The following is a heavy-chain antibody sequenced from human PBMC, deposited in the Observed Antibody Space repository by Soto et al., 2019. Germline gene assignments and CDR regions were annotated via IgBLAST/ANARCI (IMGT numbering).Heavy chain of an antibody. CDR1: GGSISSGGYY. V-gene: IGHV4-31*03. Sequence: SETLYLTCTVSGGSISSGGYYWSWIRQHPGKGVEWIGDMNYSGSTNYNPSLKSRVTISVDTAKNKFCLKLNSVTAADTAVYYCARGGYYDFWSGYYNLLDYWGQGTLVTVSS. J-gene: IGHJ4*02. CDR3: ARGGYYDFWSGYYNLLDY. CDR2: MNYSGST. D-gene: IGHD3-3*01.